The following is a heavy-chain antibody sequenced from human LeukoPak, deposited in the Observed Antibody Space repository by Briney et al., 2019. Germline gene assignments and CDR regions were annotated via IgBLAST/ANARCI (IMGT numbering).Heavy chain of an antibody. V-gene: IGHV3-7*03. CDR3: ARDLRSVSRYDVFDI. CDR1: GSTFVTYC. J-gene: IGHJ3*02. CDR2: INHNGSEK. D-gene: IGHD3-3*01. Sequence: GGSRGLSGAAPGSTFVTYCLGWVRKAQGRGLEWVATINHNGSEKYYVDSVKGRFTISRDNAKNSLFLQMNSLRAEDTAVYYCARDLRSVSRYDVFDIWGLGTMVTVSS.